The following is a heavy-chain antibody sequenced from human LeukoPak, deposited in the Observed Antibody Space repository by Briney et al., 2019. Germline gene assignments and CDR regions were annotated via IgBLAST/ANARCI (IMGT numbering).Heavy chain of an antibody. CDR1: GFTFSASE. CDR3: ARDQRWFGELDF. V-gene: IGHV3-48*03. J-gene: IGHJ4*02. Sequence: GGSLRLSSAASGFTFSASEMNWVRQTPGKGLEWVSYITSTGDAAYYADSVKGRFTISRDNARTSLYLQMNSLRAEDTAVYYCARDQRWFGELDFWGQGTLVTVSS. D-gene: IGHD3-10*01. CDR2: ITSTGDAA.